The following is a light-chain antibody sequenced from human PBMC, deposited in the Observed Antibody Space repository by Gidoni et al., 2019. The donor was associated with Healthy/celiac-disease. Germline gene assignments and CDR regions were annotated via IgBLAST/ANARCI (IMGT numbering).Light chain of an antibody. Sequence: DIVMNQSPDSLPVSLGERATINCKSSQSVLYSSNNKNYLAWYQQKPGQPPKLLIYWASTRESGVPDRFSGSGAGTDFTLTISSLQAEDVAVYYCQQYYSTPYTFGQGTKLEIK. V-gene: IGKV4-1*01. J-gene: IGKJ2*01. CDR3: QQYYSTPYT. CDR2: WAS. CDR1: QSVLYSSNNKNY.